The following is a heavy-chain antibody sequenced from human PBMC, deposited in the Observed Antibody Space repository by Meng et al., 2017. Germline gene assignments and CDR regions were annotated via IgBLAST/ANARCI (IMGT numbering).Heavy chain of an antibody. D-gene: IGHD1-26*01. Sequence: QVQLQPSGPGLVKPSQTLSLICAISGGSVSSNSAAWNWIRQSPSRGLEWLGRAYYRSKWYHDYAESVKSRISIDPDTSKNQFSLQLRSVTPEDSAVYYCARGSYSFDSWGQRTLVTVSS. CDR3: ARGSYSFDS. CDR1: GGSVSSNSAA. CDR2: AYYRSKWYH. J-gene: IGHJ4*02. V-gene: IGHV6-1*01.